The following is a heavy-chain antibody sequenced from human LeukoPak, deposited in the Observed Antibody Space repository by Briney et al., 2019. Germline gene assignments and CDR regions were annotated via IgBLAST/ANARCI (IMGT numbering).Heavy chain of an antibody. CDR1: GFTFSSYR. V-gene: IGHV3-7*03. Sequence: PGGSLRLSCAASGFTFSSYRMSWVRQAPGKGLEWVANIRQDGSDKLYVDSVKGRFTISRDNAKNSLYLQMNSLRAEDTAVYYCAKGPYYYDSSGYYYWGQGTLVTVSS. J-gene: IGHJ4*02. CDR2: IRQDGSDK. D-gene: IGHD3-22*01. CDR3: AKGPYYYDSSGYYY.